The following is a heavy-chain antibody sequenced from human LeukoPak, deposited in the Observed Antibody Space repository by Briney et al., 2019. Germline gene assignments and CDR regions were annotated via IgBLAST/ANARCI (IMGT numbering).Heavy chain of an antibody. Sequence: GGSLRLSCAASVFTVSSNYMSWVRQAPGKGLEWVSVIYSGGRTYYADSVKGRCTISRDNSKDTLYHQMNSLRAEDTAVDYCARETVRGVFDYWGQGTLVTVSS. CDR3: ARETVRGVFDY. V-gene: IGHV3-53*01. CDR2: IYSGGRT. CDR1: VFTVSSNY. D-gene: IGHD3-10*01. J-gene: IGHJ4*02.